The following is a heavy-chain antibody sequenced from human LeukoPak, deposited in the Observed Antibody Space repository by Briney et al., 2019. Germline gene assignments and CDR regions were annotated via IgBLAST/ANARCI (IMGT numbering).Heavy chain of an antibody. D-gene: IGHD6-13*01. Sequence: ASVKVSCKASGYTFTGYYMHWVRQAPGQGLEWMGWMNPNSGGTNYAQKFQGRVTMTRDTSISTAYMELSRLRSDDTAVYYCARGTTGYSSSWRYYYGMDVWGQGTTVTVSS. CDR1: GYTFTGYY. V-gene: IGHV1-2*02. CDR2: MNPNSGGT. J-gene: IGHJ6*02. CDR3: ARGTTGYSSSWRYYYGMDV.